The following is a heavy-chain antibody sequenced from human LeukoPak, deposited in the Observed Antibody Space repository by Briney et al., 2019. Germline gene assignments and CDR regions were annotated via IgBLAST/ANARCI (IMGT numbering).Heavy chain of an antibody. CDR3: ARDPSASYRGYDLNDAFDI. Sequence: SETLSLTCTVSGGSISSYYWSWIRQPAGKGLEWIGRIYTSGSTNYNPSLKSRVTMSVDTSKNQFSVKLSSVTAADTAVYYCARDPSASYRGYDLNDAFDIWGQGTMVTVSS. J-gene: IGHJ3*02. CDR2: IYTSGST. CDR1: GGSISSYY. D-gene: IGHD5-12*01. V-gene: IGHV4-4*07.